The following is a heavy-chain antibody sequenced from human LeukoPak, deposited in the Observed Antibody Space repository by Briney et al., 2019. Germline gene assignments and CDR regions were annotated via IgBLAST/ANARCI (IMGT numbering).Heavy chain of an antibody. CDR2: IYYSGST. Sequence: SETLSLTCTVSGGSISSGGYYWSWIRQHPGNGLEWIGYIYYSGSTYYNPSLRSRVTISVDTSKSQFSLKLSSVTAADTAVYYCARVRDYGHIFDPWGQGTLVTVSS. CDR3: ARVRDYGHIFDP. J-gene: IGHJ5*02. V-gene: IGHV4-31*03. D-gene: IGHD4-17*01. CDR1: GGSISSGGYY.